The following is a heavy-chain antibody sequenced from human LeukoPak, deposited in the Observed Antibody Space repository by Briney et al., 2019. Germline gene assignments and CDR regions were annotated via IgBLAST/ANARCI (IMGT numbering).Heavy chain of an antibody. J-gene: IGHJ6*02. D-gene: IGHD2-15*01. Sequence: GGSLRLSCSASGFPFSSYAMHWVRQAPGKGLEYVSAISDSGGSTYYADSVKGRFTISRDNSKHTLYLQMSSLRAEDTAVYFCVRGYSFGPYGMDVWGQGTTVTVSS. CDR3: VRGYSFGPYGMDV. CDR2: ISDSGGST. CDR1: GFPFSSYA. V-gene: IGHV3-64D*09.